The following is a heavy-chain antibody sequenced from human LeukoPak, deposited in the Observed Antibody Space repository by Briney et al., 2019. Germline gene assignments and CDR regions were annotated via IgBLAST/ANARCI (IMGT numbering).Heavy chain of an antibody. J-gene: IGHJ6*02. V-gene: IGHV3-48*02. CDR3: ARANGMDV. Sequence: GGSLRLSCTASGFTFSSYSMNWVRQAPGKGLEWVSYISSSSSTIYYADSVKGRFTISRDNAKNSLYPQMSSLRDEDTAVYYCARANGMDVWGQGTTVTVSS. CDR1: GFTFSSYS. CDR2: ISSSSSTI.